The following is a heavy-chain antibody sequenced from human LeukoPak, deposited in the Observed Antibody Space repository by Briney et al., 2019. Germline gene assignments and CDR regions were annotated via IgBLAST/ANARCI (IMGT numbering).Heavy chain of an antibody. V-gene: IGHV1-2*02. CDR3: ARAYYDYVWGSYRRPFDY. CDR2: INPNSGGT. D-gene: IGHD3-16*02. Sequence: ASVKVSCKASGYTFTGYYMHWVRQAPGQGLEWMGWINPNSGGTNYAQKFQGRVTMTRDTSISTAYMELSRLRSDDTAVYYCARAYYDYVWGSYRRPFDYWGQGTLVTVSS. J-gene: IGHJ4*02. CDR1: GYTFTGYY.